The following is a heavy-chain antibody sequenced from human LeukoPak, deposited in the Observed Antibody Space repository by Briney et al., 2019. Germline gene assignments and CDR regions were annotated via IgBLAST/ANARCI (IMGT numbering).Heavy chain of an antibody. Sequence: HAGGSLRLSCAASRFTFNSYNMSWVRQAPGKGLEWVAVIWYVGSNKYYADSVKGRFTISRDYSKNTLYLRMDSLRAEDTAVYYCARDYSAIGVVLYYFDYWGQGTLVTVSS. CDR3: ARDYSAIGVVLYYFDY. CDR2: IWYVGSNK. J-gene: IGHJ4*02. V-gene: IGHV3-33*08. D-gene: IGHD3-3*01. CDR1: RFTFNSYN.